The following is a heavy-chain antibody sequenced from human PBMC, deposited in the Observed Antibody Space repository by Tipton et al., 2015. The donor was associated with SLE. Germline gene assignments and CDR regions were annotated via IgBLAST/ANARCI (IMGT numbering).Heavy chain of an antibody. CDR3: ARAGRAWNLFDY. D-gene: IGHD1-1*01. CDR1: GGSSSGYY. V-gene: IGHV4-38-2*02. J-gene: IGHJ4*02. Sequence: TLSLTCTVSGGSSSGYYWGWIRQPPGKGLEWIGSIYHSGSTYYNPSLKSRVTISVDTSKNQFSLKLSSVTAADTAVYYCARAGRAWNLFDYWGQGTLVTVSS. CDR2: IYHSGST.